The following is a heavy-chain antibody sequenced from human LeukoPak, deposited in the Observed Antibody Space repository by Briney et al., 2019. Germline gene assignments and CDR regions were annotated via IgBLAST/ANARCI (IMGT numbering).Heavy chain of an antibody. CDR2: IYSDDSDP. V-gene: IGHV5-51*01. Sequence: GESLKISCKGSGYKFSSYWIGWVRQMPGKGLEWMGIIYSDDSDPRYSPSFQGQVTFSVDKSISTAYLQWSSLKVSDSAMYYCARSEDGYNWIDYWGQGTLVTVSS. CDR1: GYKFSSYW. J-gene: IGHJ4*02. D-gene: IGHD5-24*01. CDR3: ARSEDGYNWIDY.